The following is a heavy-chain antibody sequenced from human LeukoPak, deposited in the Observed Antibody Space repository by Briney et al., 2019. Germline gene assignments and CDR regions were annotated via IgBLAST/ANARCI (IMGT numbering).Heavy chain of an antibody. J-gene: IGHJ4*02. CDR2: ITVSGGGT. CDR3: AKWGDYDVLTGYYDPDY. D-gene: IGHD3-9*01. V-gene: IGHV3-23*01. Sequence: PGASLRLSCAASGFTFSNYAMSSVRQAPGKGLEWVSAITVSGGGTYYADSVKGRFTISRDNSKNTLYLQMNSLRAEDTAVYYCAKWGDYDVLTGYYDPDYWGQGTLVTVSS. CDR1: GFTFSNYA.